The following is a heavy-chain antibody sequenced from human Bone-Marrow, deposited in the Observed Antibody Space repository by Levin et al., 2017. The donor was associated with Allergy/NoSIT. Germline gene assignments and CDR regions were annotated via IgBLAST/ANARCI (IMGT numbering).Heavy chain of an antibody. Sequence: GSLRLSCAASGFIASSSFMSWVRQAPGKGLEWVSVIYTGTTTYYADSVRGRFTISRDDFQNTVYLQMNSLRADDTAVYYCTRDPTMTAGYGMDVWGQGTTVTVSS. CDR3: TRDPTMTAGYGMDV. CDR2: IYTGTTT. V-gene: IGHV3-66*01. CDR1: GFIASSSF. J-gene: IGHJ6*02. D-gene: IGHD3-22*01.